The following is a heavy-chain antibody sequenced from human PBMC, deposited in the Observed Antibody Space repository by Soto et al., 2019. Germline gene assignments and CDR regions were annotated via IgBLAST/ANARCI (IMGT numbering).Heavy chain of an antibody. CDR1: GFTFSSYG. Sequence: GGSLRLSCAASGFTFSSYGMHWVRQAPGKGLEWVAVIWYDGSNKYYADSVKGRFTISRDNSKNTLYLQMNSLRAEDTAVYYCARDSVAAAGNNWFDPWGQGTLVTVS. CDR3: ARDSVAAAGNNWFDP. V-gene: IGHV3-33*01. CDR2: IWYDGSNK. D-gene: IGHD6-13*01. J-gene: IGHJ5*02.